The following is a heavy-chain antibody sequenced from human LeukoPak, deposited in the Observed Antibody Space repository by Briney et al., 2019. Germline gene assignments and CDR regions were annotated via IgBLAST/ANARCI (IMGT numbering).Heavy chain of an antibody. Sequence: SETLSLTCTVSGDSISAYYWSWIPQPPGKGLEWIGYIYTSGTTNYNPSLKSRVTISVDTSKNQFSLKLSSVTAADTAIYYCARGAAGIDYWGQGTLVTVSS. J-gene: IGHJ4*02. CDR1: GDSISAYY. D-gene: IGHD6-13*01. CDR2: IYTSGTT. CDR3: ARGAAGIDY. V-gene: IGHV4-4*09.